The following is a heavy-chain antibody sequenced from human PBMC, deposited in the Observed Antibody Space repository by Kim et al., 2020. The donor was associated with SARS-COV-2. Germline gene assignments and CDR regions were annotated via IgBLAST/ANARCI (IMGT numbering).Heavy chain of an antibody. J-gene: IGHJ4*02. CDR3: AKGGETALVAVDY. Sequence: ANSVKGRFTISIDNSRNTLYLQMNRLMAEDTAVYYCAKGGETALVAVDYWGQGTLVTVSS. D-gene: IGHD5-18*01. V-gene: IGHV3-23*01.